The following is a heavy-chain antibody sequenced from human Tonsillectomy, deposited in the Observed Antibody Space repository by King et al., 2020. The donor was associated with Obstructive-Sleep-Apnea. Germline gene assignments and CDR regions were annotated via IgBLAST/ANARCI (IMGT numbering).Heavy chain of an antibody. J-gene: IGHJ3*01. CDR3: AHLFFPLECEGSGVSDAFDV. D-gene: IGHD3-10*01. V-gene: IGHV2-5*01. Sequence: TLKESGPTLVKPTQTLTLTCSFSGFSLTTGGVGVGWIRQPPGKALEWLALIYWNDDKRYSPSLKTRLTITKDTSKNQVDLTMTNMDPVDTATYHCAHLFFPLECEGSGVSDAFDVWGQGTVVTVSS. CDR1: GFSLTTGGVG. CDR2: IYWNDDK.